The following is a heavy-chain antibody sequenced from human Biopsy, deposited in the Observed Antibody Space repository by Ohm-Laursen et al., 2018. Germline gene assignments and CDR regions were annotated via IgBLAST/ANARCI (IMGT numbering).Heavy chain of an antibody. CDR2: ITQSGST. Sequence: PSQTLSLTCAVSGGSFNGYFWSWIRQPPGKGLEWIGDITQSGSTNYSPSLKSRVTISVDTAKKQFSLSLRSVTAADTAVYYCARVPLPGIGAAYQGRFLYGMDVWGQGTTVSVSS. V-gene: IGHV4-34*01. J-gene: IGHJ6*02. CDR1: GGSFNGYF. D-gene: IGHD6-13*01. CDR3: ARVPLPGIGAAYQGRFLYGMDV.